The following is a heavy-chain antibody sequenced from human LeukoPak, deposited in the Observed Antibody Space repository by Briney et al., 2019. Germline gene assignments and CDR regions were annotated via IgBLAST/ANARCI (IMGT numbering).Heavy chain of an antibody. V-gene: IGHV2-70*04. CDR3: ARAYDSSGYSSGYYFDY. J-gene: IGHJ4*02. CDR2: IDWDDDK. Sequence: ESGPALVKPTQTLTLTCTFSGFSLSTTGMRVSWIHQPPGKALEWLARIDWDDDKFYNTSLKTRLTIFKDTSKNQVVLIMTNMDPVDTATYYCARAYDSSGYSSGYYFDYWGQGTLVTVSS. CDR1: GFSLSTTGMR. D-gene: IGHD3-22*01.